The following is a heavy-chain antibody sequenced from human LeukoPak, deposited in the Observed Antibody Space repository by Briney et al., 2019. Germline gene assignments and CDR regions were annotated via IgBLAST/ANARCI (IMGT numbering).Heavy chain of an antibody. CDR3: ARPYSSSWYGDAFDI. CDR1: GYTFTSYY. Sequence: ASVKVSCKASGYTFTSYYMHWVRQAPGQGLEWMGIINPSGGSTSYAQKFQGRVTMTRDTSTSTVYMELSSLRSEDTAVYYCARPYSSSWYGDAFDIWGQGTMVTVSS. V-gene: IGHV1-46*01. J-gene: IGHJ3*02. CDR2: INPSGGST. D-gene: IGHD6-13*01.